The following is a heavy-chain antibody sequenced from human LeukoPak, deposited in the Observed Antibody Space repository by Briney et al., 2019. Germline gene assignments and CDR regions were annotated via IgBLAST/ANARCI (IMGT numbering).Heavy chain of an antibody. CDR1: GGSIISGSEY. CDR3: ARGKNAQGFDP. Sequence: SETLSLTCTVSGGSIISGSEYWTWIRQPAGKRLEWIGRVFSSGSTTYNPPLKSRVTLSLDTSKNQFSLKLRSVTAADTAVYYCARGKNAQGFDPWGQGTLVTVSS. J-gene: IGHJ5*02. V-gene: IGHV4-61*02. D-gene: IGHD2-2*01. CDR2: VFSSGST.